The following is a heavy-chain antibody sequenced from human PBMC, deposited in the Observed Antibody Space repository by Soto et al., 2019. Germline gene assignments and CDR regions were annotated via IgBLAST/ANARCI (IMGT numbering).Heavy chain of an antibody. D-gene: IGHD5-18*01. V-gene: IGHV4-59*01. Sequence: ETLSLTCTVSGGSISNYYWSWIRQPPGKGLEWIGYIYYSGSTNYNPSLRSRVTISVDTSKNQFSLKLCSVTAADTAVYFCARERGGYGDPYYMDVWGKGTTVTVSS. CDR1: GGSISNYY. CDR3: ARERGGYGDPYYMDV. J-gene: IGHJ6*03. CDR2: IYYSGST.